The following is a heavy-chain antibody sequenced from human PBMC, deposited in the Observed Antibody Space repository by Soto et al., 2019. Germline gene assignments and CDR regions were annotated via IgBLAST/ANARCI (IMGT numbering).Heavy chain of an antibody. J-gene: IGHJ6*02. D-gene: IGHD2-8*01. CDR1: GYTFTSYD. CDR2: MNPNSGNT. CDR3: ARGPPFAYCTTTCDYGMDV. V-gene: IGHV1-8*01. Sequence: ASVKVSCKASGYTFTSYDINWVRQATGQGLEWMGWMNPNSGNTGYAQRFQGRVTMTRNTSISTAYMELSSLRSEDTAVYYCARGPPFAYCTTTCDYGMDVWGRGTTVTVSS.